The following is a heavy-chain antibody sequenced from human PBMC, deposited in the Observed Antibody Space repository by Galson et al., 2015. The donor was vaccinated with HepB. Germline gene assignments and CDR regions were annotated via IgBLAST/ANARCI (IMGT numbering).Heavy chain of an antibody. CDR2: IVVGSGNT. J-gene: IGHJ2*01. CDR3: AADSSPYYYDTSGNFGYFDL. V-gene: IGHV1-58*02. CDR1: GFIFTTSA. D-gene: IGHD3-22*01. Sequence: SVKVSCKASGFIFTTSAIQWVRQARGQRLEWIGWIVVGSGNTHYAQKFQERVIITRDMSTNTAYMELSSLRAEDTAVYYCAADSSPYYYDTSGNFGYFDLWGRGTLVTVSS.